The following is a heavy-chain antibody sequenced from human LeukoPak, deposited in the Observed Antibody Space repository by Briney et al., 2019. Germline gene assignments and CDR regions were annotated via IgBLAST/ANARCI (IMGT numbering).Heavy chain of an antibody. CDR2: TYYRSKWYN. J-gene: IGHJ3*01. CDR3: ARGGQGDGYSADEAFDF. V-gene: IGHV6-1*01. Sequence: SQTLSLTCAISGDSVSSNSSACNWIRQSPSRGLEWLGRTYYRSKWYNDYAVSVKSRITINPDTSKNQFSLQLNSVTPEDTAVYYCARGGQGDGYSADEAFDFWGQGTMVAVSS. CDR1: GDSVSSNSSA. D-gene: IGHD5-24*01.